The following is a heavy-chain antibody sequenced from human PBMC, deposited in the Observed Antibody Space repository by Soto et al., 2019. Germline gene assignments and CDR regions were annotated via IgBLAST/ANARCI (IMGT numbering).Heavy chain of an antibody. V-gene: IGHV1-24*01. CDR3: ATLPRTIERTPAAIWSFDS. CDR1: GYSLSDLS. Sequence: SVKVSCKVSGYSLSDLSIHWVRQAPGKGLEWMGGLDAEDGETIYAQKLQGRGTMTEDTSTDTAYMELSSLTSEDTAMYYCATLPRTIERTPAAIWSFDSWGQGTLVTVSS. J-gene: IGHJ4*02. CDR2: LDAEDGET. D-gene: IGHD2-2*01.